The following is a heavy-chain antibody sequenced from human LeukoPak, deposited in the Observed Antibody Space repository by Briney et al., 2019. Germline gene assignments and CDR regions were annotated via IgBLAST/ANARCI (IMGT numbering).Heavy chain of an antibody. CDR2: INPSGGHT. J-gene: IGHJ4*02. Sequence: ASVKVSCKASGYTFTGYYIHWVRQAPGQGLEWMGLINPSGGHTTYTQKYQGRVTMTRDMSTSTVYMELSSLRSDDTAAYYCARGANWNYDYWGQGTLVTVSS. V-gene: IGHV1-46*01. CDR1: GYTFTGYY. D-gene: IGHD1-7*01. CDR3: ARGANWNYDY.